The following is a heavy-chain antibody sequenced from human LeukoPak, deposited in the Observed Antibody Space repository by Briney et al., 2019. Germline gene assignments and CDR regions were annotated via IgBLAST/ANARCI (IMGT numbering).Heavy chain of an antibody. CDR1: GFTFSSYA. D-gene: IGHD1-1*01. CDR2: ISYVGSNK. J-gene: IGHJ3*02. Sequence: GGSLRLSCAASGFTFSSYAMHWVRQAPGKGLEWVAVISYVGSNKYYADSVKGRFTISRDNSKNTLYLQMNSLRAEDTAVYYCPTGPDAFDIWGQGTMVTVSS. V-gene: IGHV3-30-3*01. CDR3: PTGPDAFDI.